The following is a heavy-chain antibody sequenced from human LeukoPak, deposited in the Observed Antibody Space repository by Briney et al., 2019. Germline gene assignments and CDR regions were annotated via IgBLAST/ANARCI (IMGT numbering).Heavy chain of an antibody. CDR3: ARGGSYNDY. CDR1: GGSISSYY. J-gene: IGHJ4*02. V-gene: IGHV4-59*01. CDR2: IYYSGST. D-gene: IGHD1-26*01. Sequence: SETLSLTCTVSGGSISSYYWSWIRQPPGKGLEWIGYIYYSGSTNYNPSLKSRVTISVDTSKNQFSLKLSSVTAADTAVYYCARGGSYNDYWGQGTLVTVSS.